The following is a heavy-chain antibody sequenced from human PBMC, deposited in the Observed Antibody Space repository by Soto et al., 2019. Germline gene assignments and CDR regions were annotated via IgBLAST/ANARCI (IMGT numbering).Heavy chain of an antibody. CDR2: IYYSGST. CDR3: ARGVSIAARRGFDY. V-gene: IGHV4-59*01. D-gene: IGHD6-6*01. Sequence: PXGTLSLTCTVSGGSISSYYWSWIRQPPGKGLEWIGYIYYSGSTNYNPSLKSRVTISVDTSKNQFSLKLSSVTAADTAVYYCARGVSIAARRGFDYWGQGTLVTVSS. CDR1: GGSISSYY. J-gene: IGHJ4*02.